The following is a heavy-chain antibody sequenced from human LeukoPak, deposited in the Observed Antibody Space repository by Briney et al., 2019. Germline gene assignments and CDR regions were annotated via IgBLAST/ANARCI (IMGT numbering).Heavy chain of an antibody. V-gene: IGHV3-23*01. CDR3: AKQWNYGPGTAYYFAY. CDR2: IRGSGGST. J-gene: IGHJ4*02. CDR1: GFTLSTYG. Sequence: GGSLRLSCAASGFTLSTYGMSWVRQAPGKGLEGRSFIRGSGGSTFYADSVKGRFTIPRDNSKNTLYLQTSSLRAEDAAVYYCAKQWNYGPGTAYYFAYWGQGPLVPVPS. D-gene: IGHD3-10*01.